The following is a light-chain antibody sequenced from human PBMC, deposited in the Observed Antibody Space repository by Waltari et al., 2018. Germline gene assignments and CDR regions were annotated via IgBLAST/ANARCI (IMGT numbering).Light chain of an antibody. CDR3: AAWDDSLTAWV. V-gene: IGLV1-44*01. CDR2: TNN. CDR1: SSNIGSTI. J-gene: IGLJ3*02. Sequence: QSVLTQPPSASGTPGQRVTISCSGSSSNIGSTIVNWYQQLPGTAPKLLIYTNNQRPAGVPDRFSGSKSGTSDSLAISGLQSEDEADYHCAAWDDSLTAWVFGGGTKLTVL.